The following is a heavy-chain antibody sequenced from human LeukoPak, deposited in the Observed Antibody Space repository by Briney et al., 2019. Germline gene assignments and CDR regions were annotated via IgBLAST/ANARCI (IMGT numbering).Heavy chain of an antibody. J-gene: IGHJ3*02. CDR3: ARRLWGTSGWYQGEAFDI. CDR1: GGSISSSSYY. Sequence: SETLSLTCTVSGGSISSSSYYWGWIRQPPGKGLEWIGSIYYSGSTYYNPSLKSRVTISVDTSKNQFSLKLSSVTAADTAVYYCARRLWGTSGWYQGEAFDIWGQGTMVTVSS. CDR2: IYYSGST. D-gene: IGHD6-19*01. V-gene: IGHV4-39*07.